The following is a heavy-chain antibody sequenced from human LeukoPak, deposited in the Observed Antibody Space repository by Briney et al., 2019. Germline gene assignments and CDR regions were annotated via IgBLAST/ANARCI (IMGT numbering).Heavy chain of an antibody. CDR2: IYPGDFDT. CDR3: ARGRVAAVSTSLSY. J-gene: IGHJ4*02. V-gene: IGHV5-51*01. CDR1: GYSFSGYW. Sequence: GESLKISCKGSGYSFSGYWIGWVRQMPEKGLEWMGIIYPGDFDTRYSPSFQGQVTISADRSISTAYLQWSSLKASDTAMYYCARGRVAAVSTSLSYWGQGTLVTVSS. D-gene: IGHD6-13*01.